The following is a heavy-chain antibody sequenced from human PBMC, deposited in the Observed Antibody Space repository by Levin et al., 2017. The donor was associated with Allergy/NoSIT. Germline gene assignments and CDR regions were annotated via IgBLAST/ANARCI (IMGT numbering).Heavy chain of an antibody. CDR3: ARHTSGSYHAPFDN. CDR2: IYPADSDT. J-gene: IGHJ4*02. V-gene: IGHV5-51*01. Sequence: GESLKISCKGSGYNFTNYWIGWVRQMPGKGLEWMGIIYPADSDTRYSPSFQGQVTISADKSISTAYLQWSSLGASDTGIYYCARHTSGSYHAPFDNWGQGTLVTVSS. CDR1: GYNFTNYW. D-gene: IGHD1-1*01.